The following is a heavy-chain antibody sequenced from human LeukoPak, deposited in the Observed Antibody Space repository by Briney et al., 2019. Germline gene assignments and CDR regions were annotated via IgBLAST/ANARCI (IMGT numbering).Heavy chain of an antibody. Sequence: GVSLRLSCGASGFPFSSSGMHWVRQAPGKGLEWVAFIGYDGSNKYYAESVKGRFTISRDNSKNTLYLQMNSLTAEDTAVYYCAKDQDYYDTSGTKGFDYWGQGTLVTVSS. V-gene: IGHV3-30*02. D-gene: IGHD1-1*01. CDR1: GFPFSSSG. CDR3: AKDQDYYDTSGTKGFDY. CDR2: IGYDGSNK. J-gene: IGHJ4*02.